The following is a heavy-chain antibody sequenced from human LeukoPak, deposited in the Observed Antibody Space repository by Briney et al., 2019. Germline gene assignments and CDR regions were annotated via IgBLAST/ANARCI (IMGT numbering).Heavy chain of an antibody. Sequence: ASVTVSCKASGYTFTSYDINWVRQAAGQGLEWVGWMNANSGNTGYAQKFQGRATMTRNTSISTAYLELSSLRSEDTAVYYCTRGGFYMEVWGRGTTVTVSS. CDR1: GYTFTSYD. CDR3: TRGGFYMEV. CDR2: MNANSGNT. V-gene: IGHV1-8*01. J-gene: IGHJ6*03.